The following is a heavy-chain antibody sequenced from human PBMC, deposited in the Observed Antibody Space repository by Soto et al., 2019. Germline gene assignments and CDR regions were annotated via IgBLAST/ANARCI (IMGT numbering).Heavy chain of an antibody. V-gene: IGHV4-34*01. Sequence: SETLSLTCAVYGGSFSGYYWSWIRQPPGKGLEWIGENNHSGSTNYNPSLKSRVTISVDTSKNQFSLKLSSVTAADTAVYYCARGKDIVVVVAASYYFDYWGQGTLVTGLL. CDR2: NNHSGST. CDR1: GGSFSGYY. CDR3: ARGKDIVVVVAASYYFDY. D-gene: IGHD2-15*01. J-gene: IGHJ4*02.